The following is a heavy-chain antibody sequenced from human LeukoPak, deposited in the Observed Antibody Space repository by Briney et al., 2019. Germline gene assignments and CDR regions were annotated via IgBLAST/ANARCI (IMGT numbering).Heavy chain of an antibody. CDR1: GFTFSSYG. D-gene: IGHD6-19*01. CDR3: VKSTPYSSGWFDSYDY. Sequence: HPGGSLRLSCAASGFTFSSYGMHWVRQAPGKGLEWVAVISYDGSNKYYADSVKGRFTISRDNSKNTLHLQMNSLRAEDAAVYYCVKSTPYSSGWFDSYDYWGRGTLVTVSS. J-gene: IGHJ4*02. V-gene: IGHV3-30*03. CDR2: ISYDGSNK.